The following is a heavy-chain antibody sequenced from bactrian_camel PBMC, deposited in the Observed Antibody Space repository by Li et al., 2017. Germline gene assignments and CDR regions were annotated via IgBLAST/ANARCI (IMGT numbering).Heavy chain of an antibody. CDR3: AAGGPTTYDCYLGTWSQIH. D-gene: IGHD3*01. Sequence: VQLVESGGALVQPGGSLKLSCLASGFSFSCYAMTWVRQAPGKGLEWVAAVHTSGGSTYYADSVKGRFTISQDNAKNTVYLQMNSLKPEDTAMYYCAAGGPTTYDCYLGTWSQIHWGQGTQVTVS. J-gene: IGHJ4*01. CDR2: VHTSGGST. CDR1: GFSFSCYA. V-gene: IGHV3S40*01.